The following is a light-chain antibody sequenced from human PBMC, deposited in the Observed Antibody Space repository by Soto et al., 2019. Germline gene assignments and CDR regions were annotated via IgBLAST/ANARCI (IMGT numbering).Light chain of an antibody. CDR1: QSVSRS. V-gene: IGKV3-15*01. Sequence: EIVMTQSPATLSVSPGERVTLSCRASQSVSRSLAWYQQKPGQAPRLLIYGASTRATGIPARFSGSGSGTEFTLTISRLEPEDFAVYYCQQYDSSPPSWTFGQGTTVEVK. CDR2: GAS. J-gene: IGKJ1*01. CDR3: QQYDSSPPSWT.